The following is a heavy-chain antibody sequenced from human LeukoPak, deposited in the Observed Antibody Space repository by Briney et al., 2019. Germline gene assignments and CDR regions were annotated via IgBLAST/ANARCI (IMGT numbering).Heavy chain of an antibody. D-gene: IGHD2-2*01. CDR1: GFTFSSYS. Sequence: PGGSLRLSCAASGFTFSSYSMNWVRQAPGKGLEWVSSISSSSSYIYYADSVKGRFTISRDNAKNSLYLQMNSLTAEDTAVYYCARDLGYCSSTSCYGFDYWGQGTLVTVSS. CDR3: ARDLGYCSSTSCYGFDY. J-gene: IGHJ4*02. CDR2: ISSSSSYI. V-gene: IGHV3-21*01.